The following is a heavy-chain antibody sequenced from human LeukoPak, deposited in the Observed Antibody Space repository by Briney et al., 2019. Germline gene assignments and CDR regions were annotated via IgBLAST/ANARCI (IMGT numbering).Heavy chain of an antibody. Sequence: ASVKVSCKASGYTFTSYYMHWVRQAPGQGLEWMGIINPSGGSTSYAQKFQGRVTITRDTSASTAYMELSSLRSEDTAVYYCARAGRSSSWYENWFDPWGQGTLVTVSS. V-gene: IGHV1-46*01. CDR3: ARAGRSSSWYENWFDP. D-gene: IGHD6-13*01. J-gene: IGHJ5*02. CDR1: GYTFTSYY. CDR2: INPSGGST.